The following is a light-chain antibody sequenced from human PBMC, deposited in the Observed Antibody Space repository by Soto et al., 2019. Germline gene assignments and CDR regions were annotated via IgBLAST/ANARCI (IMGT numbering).Light chain of an antibody. V-gene: IGKV1-33*01. J-gene: IGKJ5*01. CDR1: QDINNY. Sequence: DIQMTQSPSSLSPSVGDRVTITCQASQDINNYLNWYQQKPGRAPKLLIYDSSNLETGVPSRFSGSGSGTDFTFTISSLQPEDIATYYCQQYDTLPITFGHGTRLEIK. CDR3: QQYDTLPIT. CDR2: DSS.